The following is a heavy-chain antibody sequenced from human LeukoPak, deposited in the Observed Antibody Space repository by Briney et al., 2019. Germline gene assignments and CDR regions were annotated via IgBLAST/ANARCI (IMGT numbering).Heavy chain of an antibody. D-gene: IGHD2-2*01. CDR1: GFTFSSYA. Sequence: PGGSLRLSCAASGFTFSSYAMSWVRQAPGKGLEWVAVISYDGSNKYYADSVKGRFTISRDNSKNTLYLQMNSLRAEDTAVYYCARDRDQDYYYMDVWGKGTTVTVSS. CDR2: ISYDGSNK. V-gene: IGHV3-30-3*01. J-gene: IGHJ6*03. CDR3: ARDRDQDYYYMDV.